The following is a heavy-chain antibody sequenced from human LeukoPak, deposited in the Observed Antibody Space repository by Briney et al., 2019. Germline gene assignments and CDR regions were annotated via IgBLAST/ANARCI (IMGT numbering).Heavy chain of an antibody. V-gene: IGHV3-23*01. CDR1: GFTFSGNA. CDR2: IGSDGRT. J-gene: IGHJ6*03. D-gene: IGHD2-15*01. Sequence: GGSLRLSCEASGFTFSGNAMAWVRQAPGKGLEWVSGIGSDGRTHYADSVKGRFTISRDNSKNTLYLQMNSLRAEDTAVYYCARVLRYCSGGNCYSGGLGYMDVWGKGTTVTISS. CDR3: ARVLRYCSGGNCYSGGLGYMDV.